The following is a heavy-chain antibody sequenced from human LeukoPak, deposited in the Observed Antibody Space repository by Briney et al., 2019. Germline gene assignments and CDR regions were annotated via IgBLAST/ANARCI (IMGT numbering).Heavy chain of an antibody. CDR3: ARDRGSQDY. Sequence: PGGSLRLSCAASGFTFSTFWMSWVRQAPGKGPEWVANIKQDGSEKYYVDSVKGRFTISRDNAKNSLYLQMNSLRAEDTAVYYCARDRGSQDYWGQGTLVTVSS. J-gene: IGHJ4*02. D-gene: IGHD3-10*01. V-gene: IGHV3-7*05. CDR1: GFTFSTFW. CDR2: IKQDGSEK.